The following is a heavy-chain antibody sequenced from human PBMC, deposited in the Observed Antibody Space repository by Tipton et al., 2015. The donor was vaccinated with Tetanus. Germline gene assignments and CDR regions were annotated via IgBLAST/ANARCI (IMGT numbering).Heavy chain of an antibody. CDR2: ISGSGGST. CDR1: GFTFSSYA. D-gene: IGHD3-22*01. CDR3: AKDFGSYYYDSSGYYTPGYFDY. V-gene: IGHV3-23*01. J-gene: IGHJ4*02. Sequence: CAASGFTFSSYAMSWVRQAPGKGLEWVSAISGSGGSTYYADSVKGRFTISRDNSKNTLYLQMNSLRAEDTAVYYCAKDFGSYYYDSSGYYTPGYFDYWGQGTLVTVSS.